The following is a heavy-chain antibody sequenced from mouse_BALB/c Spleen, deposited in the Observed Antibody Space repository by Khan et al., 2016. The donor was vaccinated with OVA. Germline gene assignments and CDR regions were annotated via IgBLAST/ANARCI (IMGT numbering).Heavy chain of an antibody. Sequence: EVELVESGGDLVKPGGSLRLSCAASGFTFSSYSMSWVRQTPDKRLEWVATISSGGYYTYYPDNLKGRFTISRNNAENTLYLQMSSLKSEDTAIYYCASHLTGSFAYWGQGTLVTVSA. D-gene: IGHD4-1*01. CDR3: ASHLTGSFAY. J-gene: IGHJ3*01. CDR1: GFTFSSYS. CDR2: ISSGGYYT. V-gene: IGHV5-6*01.